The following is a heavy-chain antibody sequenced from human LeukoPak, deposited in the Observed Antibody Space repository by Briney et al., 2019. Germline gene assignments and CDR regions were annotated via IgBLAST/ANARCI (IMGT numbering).Heavy chain of an antibody. V-gene: IGHV3-7*01. Sequence: GSLRLSCVXSGFTFRNYWMSWVRQAPGKGLEWVANIKQDGSEKYYVDSVKGRFTISRDNAENLVFLQMNFLRVEDTAVYFCARDRPYYGNTNLFDPWGQGTLVTVSS. CDR1: GFTFRNYW. CDR3: ARDRPYYGNTNLFDP. CDR2: IKQDGSEK. J-gene: IGHJ5*02. D-gene: IGHD3-10*01.